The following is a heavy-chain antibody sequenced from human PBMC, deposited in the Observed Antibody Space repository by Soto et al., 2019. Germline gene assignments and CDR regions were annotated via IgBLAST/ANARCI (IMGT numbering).Heavy chain of an antibody. D-gene: IGHD2-2*01. CDR3: ARVPGCSPKQCLNCGMDV. CDR1: GDSVSGNSAA. Sequence: QTLSLTCAISGDSVSGNSAAWNWIRQSPSRGLEWLGRTYYRSKWYNDYAVSVKSRITINPDTSKNQFSLQLNSVTPEDTAVYYCARVPGCSPKQCLNCGMDVWGQGTTVTVSS. CDR2: TYYRSKWYN. J-gene: IGHJ6*02. V-gene: IGHV6-1*01.